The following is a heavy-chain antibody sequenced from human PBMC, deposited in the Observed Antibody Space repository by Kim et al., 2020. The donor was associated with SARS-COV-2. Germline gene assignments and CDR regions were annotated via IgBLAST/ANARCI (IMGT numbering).Heavy chain of an antibody. CDR3: AKIRVGYCSGGSCFRGPFDY. CDR2: ISGSGGST. D-gene: IGHD2-15*01. CDR1: GFTFSSYA. Sequence: GGSLRLSCAASGFTFSSYAMSWVRQAPGKGLEWVSAISGSGGSTYYADSVKGRFTISRDNSKNTLYLQMNSLRAEDTAVYYCAKIRVGYCSGGSCFRGPFDYWGQGTLVTVSS. V-gene: IGHV3-23*01. J-gene: IGHJ4*02.